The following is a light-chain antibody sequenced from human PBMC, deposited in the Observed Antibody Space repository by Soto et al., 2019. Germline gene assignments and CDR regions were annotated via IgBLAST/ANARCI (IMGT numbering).Light chain of an antibody. CDR1: SSDVGGYNY. J-gene: IGLJ1*01. Sequence: QSALTQPASVSGSPGQSITISCTGTSSDVGGYNYVSWYQQHPGKAPKLMIYEVSHRPSGVSNRFSGSKSGNTASLTISGLQAEDEADYYCSSYTSSSTYVFGTGTNLTVL. CDR3: SSYTSSSTYV. CDR2: EVS. V-gene: IGLV2-14*01.